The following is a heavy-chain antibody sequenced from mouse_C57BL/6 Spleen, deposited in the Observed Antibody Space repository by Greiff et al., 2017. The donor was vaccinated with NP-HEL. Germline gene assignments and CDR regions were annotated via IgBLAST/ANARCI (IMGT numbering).Heavy chain of an antibody. CDR2: IDPSDSYT. V-gene: IGHV1-59*01. CDR3: ARGSHDAMDY. J-gene: IGHJ4*01. Sequence: RPGQGLEWIGVIDPSDSYTNYNQKFKGKATLTVDTSSSTAYMQLSSLTSEDSAVYYCARGSHDAMDYWGQGTSVTVSS.